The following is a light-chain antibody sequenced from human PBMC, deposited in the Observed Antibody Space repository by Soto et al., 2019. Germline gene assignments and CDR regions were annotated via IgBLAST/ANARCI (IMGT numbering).Light chain of an antibody. Sequence: AIRMTQSPSSFSASTGDRVSITCRATQDIGTYLAWYQQIPGKAPKLLIYDASSLESGVPSRFSGSGSGTEFTLTISSLQPDDFATYYCQQYNHYSGLTFGGGTKVDIK. CDR3: QQYNHYSGLT. J-gene: IGKJ4*01. CDR2: DAS. CDR1: QDIGTY. V-gene: IGKV1-8*01.